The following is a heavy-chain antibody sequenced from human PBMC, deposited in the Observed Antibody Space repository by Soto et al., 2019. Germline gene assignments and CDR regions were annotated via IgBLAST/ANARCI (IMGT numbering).Heavy chain of an antibody. CDR1: GGSISSSNW. CDR3: ARASMVRGASYYFDY. CDR2: IYHSGST. Sequence: SETLSLTCAVSGGSISSSNWWSWVRQPPGKGLEWIGEIYHSGSTNYNPSLKSRVTISVDKSKNQFSLKLSSVTAADTAVYYCARASMVRGASYYFDYWGQETLVTVSS. J-gene: IGHJ4*02. V-gene: IGHV4-4*02. D-gene: IGHD3-10*01.